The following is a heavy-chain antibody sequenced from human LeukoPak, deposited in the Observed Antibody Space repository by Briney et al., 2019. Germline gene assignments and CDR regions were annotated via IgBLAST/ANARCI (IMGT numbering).Heavy chain of an antibody. J-gene: IGHJ6*02. CDR2: IFYSGST. CDR3: ASGEVVAPADTDITSGMDV. CDR1: GGSISSDY. Sequence: SETLSLTCTVSGGSISSDYWSWIRQPPGKGLEWIGNIFYSGSTKYNPSLKSRVTISVDTSKNQFSLKLSSVTAADTAVYYCASGEVVAPADTDITSGMDVWGQGTTVTVSS. D-gene: IGHD2-2*01. V-gene: IGHV4-59*01.